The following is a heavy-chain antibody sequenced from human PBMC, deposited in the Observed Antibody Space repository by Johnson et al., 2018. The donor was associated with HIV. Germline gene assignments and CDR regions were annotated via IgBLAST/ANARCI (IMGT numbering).Heavy chain of an antibody. Sequence: EVQLVESGGGLEQPGGPLRLPCAASEITFTSYALRWVRQAPGKGLEWVSSLGGSGANTSYADPLKARFTISRDNPKNTLYLQMNSLRAEDTGVYYCAKNQAKNRKHYDVKMEDAFDIWGQGTMVIVSS. CDR2: LGGSGANT. CDR3: AKNQAKNRKHYDVKMEDAFDI. D-gene: IGHD3-22*01. V-gene: IGHV3-23*04. CDR1: EITFTSYA. J-gene: IGHJ3*02.